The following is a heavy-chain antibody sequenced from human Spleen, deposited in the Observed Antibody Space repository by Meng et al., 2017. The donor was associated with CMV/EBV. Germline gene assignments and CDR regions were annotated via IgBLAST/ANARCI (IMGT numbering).Heavy chain of an antibody. CDR1: GGTFSNYA. D-gene: IGHD2/OR15-2a*01. V-gene: IGHV1-2*02. J-gene: IGHJ6*02. CDR2: INPNSGGT. CDR3: ARAGSGIVIEPRTMPGETYYFSSLDV. Sequence: ASVKVSCKASGGTFSNYAISWVRQAPGQGLEWMGWINPNSGGTNYPQKFQGRVTMTRDTSINTAYMELSRLTSDDTAVYFCARAGSGIVIEPRTMPGETYYFSSLDVWGQGTTVTVSS.